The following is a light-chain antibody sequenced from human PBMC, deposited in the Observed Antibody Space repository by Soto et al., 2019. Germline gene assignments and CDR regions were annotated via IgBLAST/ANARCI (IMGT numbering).Light chain of an antibody. CDR1: NIGSKS. V-gene: IGLV3-21*04. J-gene: IGLJ2*01. CDR2: YDS. Sequence: SYELTQPPSVSVAPGKTAKITCGGNNIGSKSVHWYEQKPGQAPVLVIYYDSARPSGIPERFSGSNSRNTASLSIGRVEAGDEADYYCQVWDSSSDHVVFGGGTKLTVL. CDR3: QVWDSSSDHVV.